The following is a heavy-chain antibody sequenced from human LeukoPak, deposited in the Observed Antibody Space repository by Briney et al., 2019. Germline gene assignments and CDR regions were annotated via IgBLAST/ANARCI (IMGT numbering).Heavy chain of an antibody. V-gene: IGHV3-30*04. D-gene: IGHD3-10*01. CDR3: ARFGSGSYYK. J-gene: IGHJ4*02. CDR1: GFTFSSYA. CDR2: ISYDGSNK. Sequence: HAGGSLRLSCAASGFTFSSYAMHWVRQAPGEGLEWVAVISYDGSNKYYADSVKGRFTISRDNSKNTLYLQMNSLRAEDTAVYYCARFGSGSYYKWGQGTLVTVSS.